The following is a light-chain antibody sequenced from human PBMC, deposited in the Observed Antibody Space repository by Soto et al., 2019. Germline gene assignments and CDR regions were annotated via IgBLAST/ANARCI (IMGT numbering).Light chain of an antibody. Sequence: QSALTQSASMSGSPGQSITISCTGSSSDIGGYNSVSWYQQHPGKAPKLMIYDVTHRPSGVSNRFSGSKSGNTASLTISGLQAEDEADYYCFSRTHITSRSTLYLFGTGTKVTVL. CDR3: FSRTHITSRSTLYL. CDR2: DVT. CDR1: SSDIGGYNS. V-gene: IGLV2-14*03. J-gene: IGLJ1*01.